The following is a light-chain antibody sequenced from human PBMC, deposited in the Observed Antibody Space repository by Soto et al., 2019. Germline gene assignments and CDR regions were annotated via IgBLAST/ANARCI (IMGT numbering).Light chain of an antibody. CDR1: QSVSTH. V-gene: IGKV3-11*01. CDR3: QQRADWPLT. J-gene: IGKJ4*01. Sequence: EIVLTQSPATLSLSPGERTTLSCRASQSVSTHLGWYQQKPGQAPRLLIYDASNRATGIPARFSGSGSGTDFTLTISSLEPEDFGVYYCQQRADWPLTFGGGTKVEIK. CDR2: DAS.